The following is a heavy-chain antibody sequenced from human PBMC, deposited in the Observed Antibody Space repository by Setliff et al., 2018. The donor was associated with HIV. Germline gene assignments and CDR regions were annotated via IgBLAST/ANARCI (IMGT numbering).Heavy chain of an antibody. CDR3: ARGALSLTMTKLLSFFVF. V-gene: IGHV4-34*01. Sequence: PSETLSLTCAVYGGSFTGYYWTWIRQTPGKGLEWIGEINHSGNTNYNPSLKSRLTISIDTSKKHFSLNLRSVTAADTAVYYCARGALSLTMTKLLSFFVFWGQGTLVTVS. J-gene: IGHJ4*02. CDR1: GGSFTGYY. CDR2: INHSGNT. D-gene: IGHD3-22*01.